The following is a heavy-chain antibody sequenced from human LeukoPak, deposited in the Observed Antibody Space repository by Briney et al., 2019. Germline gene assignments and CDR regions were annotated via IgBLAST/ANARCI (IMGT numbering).Heavy chain of an antibody. CDR3: AGDMATVRDS. D-gene: IGHD5-24*01. V-gene: IGHV4-30-4*08. CDR2: IYYSGST. Sequence: SQTLSLTCTVSGGSISSGDDYWSWIRQPPGKGLELIGYIYYSGSTSYTPSLKSRVTISVNTSKNQFSLKLSSVTAATTALYFCAGDMATVRDSWGQGTLVTASS. CDR1: GGSISSGDDY. J-gene: IGHJ4*02.